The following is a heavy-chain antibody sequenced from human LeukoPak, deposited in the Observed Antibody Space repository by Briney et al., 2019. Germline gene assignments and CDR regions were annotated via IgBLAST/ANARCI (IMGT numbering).Heavy chain of an antibody. D-gene: IGHD3-22*01. V-gene: IGHV3-23*01. Sequence: GGSLRLSCAASGFTFSSYAMSWVRQAPGKGLEWVSAISGSGGSTYYADSVKGRFTISRDNSKNTLYLQMNSLRAEDTAVYYCAKDQYYDSSGYLDYWGQGTLVTVSS. CDR2: ISGSGGST. CDR1: GFTFSSYA. CDR3: AKDQYYDSSGYLDY. J-gene: IGHJ4*02.